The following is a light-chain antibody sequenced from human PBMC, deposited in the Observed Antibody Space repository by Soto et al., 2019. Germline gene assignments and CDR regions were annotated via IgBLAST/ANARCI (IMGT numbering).Light chain of an antibody. V-gene: IGKV1-5*03. CDR1: QTISSW. J-gene: IGKJ1*01. CDR3: QHYNSYSEA. CDR2: KAS. Sequence: DIQMTQSPSTLSGSVGDRVTITCRASQTISSWLAWYQQKPGKATKLLIYKASTLKSGVPSRCSGSGSGTEFTLTISSLQADDFATYYCQHYNSYSEAFGQGTKVDIK.